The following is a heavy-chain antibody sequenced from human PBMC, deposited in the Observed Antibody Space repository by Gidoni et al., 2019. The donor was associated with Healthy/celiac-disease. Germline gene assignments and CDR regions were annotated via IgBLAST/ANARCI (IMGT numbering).Heavy chain of an antibody. D-gene: IGHD5-12*01. Sequence: EVQLVESGGGLIQPGGSLRLSCAASGFTVSSNYMSWVRQAPGKGLEWVSVIYSGGSTYYADSVKGRFTISRDNSKNTLYLQMNSLRAEDTAVYYCARDFLIYSGSKYYYYGMDVWGQGTTVTVSS. J-gene: IGHJ6*02. CDR3: ARDFLIYSGSKYYYYGMDV. V-gene: IGHV3-53*01. CDR1: GFTVSSNY. CDR2: IYSGGST.